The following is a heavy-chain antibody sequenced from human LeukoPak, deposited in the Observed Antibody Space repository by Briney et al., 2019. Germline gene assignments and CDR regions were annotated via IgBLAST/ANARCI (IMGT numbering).Heavy chain of an antibody. CDR1: GYTFTGYY. J-gene: IGHJ5*02. D-gene: IGHD6-19*01. V-gene: IGHV1-2*02. CDR2: INPNSGGT. Sequence: ASVKVSCKASGYTFTGYYIHWVRQAPGQGLEWMGWINPNSGGTNYAQKFQGRVTMTRDTSISTAYMELSSLRSDDTAVYYCAKEGAVAGTAGGDWFDPWGQGTLVTVSS. CDR3: AKEGAVAGTAGGDWFDP.